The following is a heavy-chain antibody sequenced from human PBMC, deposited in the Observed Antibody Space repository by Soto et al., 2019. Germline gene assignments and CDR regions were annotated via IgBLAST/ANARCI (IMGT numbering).Heavy chain of an antibody. J-gene: IGHJ6*02. CDR2: ISAYNGNT. Sequence: ASVKVSCKASGYTFTTYDINWVRQAPGQGLEWMGWISAYNGNTNYAQKLQGRVTMTTDTSTSTAYMELRSLRSDDTAVYYCARGKAARHYYYYGMDVWGQGPTVTVSS. V-gene: IGHV1-18*01. CDR1: GYTFTTYD. CDR3: ARGKAARHYYYYGMDV. D-gene: IGHD6-6*01.